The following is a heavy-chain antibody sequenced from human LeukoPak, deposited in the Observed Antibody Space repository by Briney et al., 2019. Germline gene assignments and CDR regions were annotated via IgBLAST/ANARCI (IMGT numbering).Heavy chain of an antibody. V-gene: IGHV1-2*02. CDR2: INPNSGGT. CDR1: GYTFTGYY. D-gene: IGHD3-10*01. J-gene: IGHJ5*02. CDR3: ARGCWFGELPNWFDP. Sequence: ASVKVSCKASGYTFTGYYMHWVRQAPGQGLEWMGWINPNSGGTNYAQKFQGRVTMTRDTSISTAYMELSSLRSEDTAVYYCARGCWFGELPNWFDPWGQGTLVTVSS.